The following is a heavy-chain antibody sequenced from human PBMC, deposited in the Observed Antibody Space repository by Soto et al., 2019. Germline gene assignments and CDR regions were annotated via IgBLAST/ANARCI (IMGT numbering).Heavy chain of an antibody. J-gene: IGHJ6*02. CDR1: GGTFSSYA. Sequence: ASVKVSCKASGGTFSSYAISWVRQAPGQGLEWMGGIIPIFGTANYAQKFQGRVTITADESTSTAYMELSSLRAEDTAVYYCAKDLCTNGVCYVDYGMDVWGQGTTVTVSS. V-gene: IGHV1-69*13. CDR2: IIPIFGTA. D-gene: IGHD2-8*01. CDR3: AKDLCTNGVCYVDYGMDV.